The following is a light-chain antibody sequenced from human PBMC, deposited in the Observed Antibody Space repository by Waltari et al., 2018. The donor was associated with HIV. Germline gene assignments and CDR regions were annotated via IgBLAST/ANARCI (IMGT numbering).Light chain of an antibody. CDR3: LQDYIFPYT. CDR2: AAS. CDR1: QGIGND. V-gene: IGKV1-6*01. J-gene: IGKJ2*01. Sequence: AIQMPQSPPSLSASVGDRITITCRASQGIGNDLSLYQQKPGKAPTLLIYAASILQSGVSSRFSGSGSVTDFSLTISSLQPEDSATYYCLQDYIFPYTFGPGTKLDIK.